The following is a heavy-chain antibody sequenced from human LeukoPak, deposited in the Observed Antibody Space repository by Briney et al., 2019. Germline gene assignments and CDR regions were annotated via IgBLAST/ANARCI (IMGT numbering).Heavy chain of an antibody. CDR3: ARETPEYYDFWSGYYTNYYYYYMDV. V-gene: IGHV3-21*01. CDR2: ISSSSSYI. D-gene: IGHD3-3*01. CDR1: GFTFSSYS. Sequence: GGSLRLSCAASGFTFSSYSMNWVRQAPGKGLEWVSSISSSSSYIYYADSVKGRFTISRDNAKNSLYLQMNSLRAEDTAVYYCARETPEYYDFWSGYYTNYYYYYMDVWGKGTTVTVSS. J-gene: IGHJ6*03.